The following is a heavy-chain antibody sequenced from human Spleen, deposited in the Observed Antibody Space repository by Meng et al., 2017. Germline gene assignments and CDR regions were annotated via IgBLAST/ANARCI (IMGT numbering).Heavy chain of an antibody. Sequence: VHPQQWVARLLNPPETLSPTCAVYGGSFRGYYWSWIRQPPGKGLEWIGEINHSGSTNYNPSLESRATISVDTSQNNLSLKLSSVTAADSAVYYCARGPTTMAHDFDYWGQGTLVTVSS. CDR1: GGSFRGYY. V-gene: IGHV4-34*01. J-gene: IGHJ4*02. D-gene: IGHD4-11*01. CDR3: ARGPTTMAHDFDY. CDR2: INHSGST.